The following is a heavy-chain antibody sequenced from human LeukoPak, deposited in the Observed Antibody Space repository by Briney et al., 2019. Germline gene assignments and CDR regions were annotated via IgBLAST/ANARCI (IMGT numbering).Heavy chain of an antibody. Sequence: PGRSLRLSCEASGFTFSSYGMHWVRQAPGKGLEWVAVIWCDGSQKYYADSVKGRFTISRDNSKDTLYLQMDSLRDEDTAVYCCARWDYDPWGQGTLVTVSS. CDR1: GFTFSSYG. CDR2: IWCDGSQK. J-gene: IGHJ5*02. D-gene: IGHD1-26*01. V-gene: IGHV3-33*01. CDR3: ARWDYDP.